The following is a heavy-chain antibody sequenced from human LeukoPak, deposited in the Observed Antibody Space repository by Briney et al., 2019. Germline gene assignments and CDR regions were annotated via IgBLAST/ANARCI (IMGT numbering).Heavy chain of an antibody. CDR1: GFTFSSYA. CDR3: ARDALRNRHWGAWFDP. V-gene: IGHV3-23*01. J-gene: IGHJ5*02. Sequence: GGSLRLSCAASGFTFSSYAMSWVRQAPGKGLEWVSAISGSGGSTYYADSVKGRFTISRDNSKNTLYLQMNSLRVEDTAVYYCARDALRNRHWGAWFDPWGQGTLVTVSS. D-gene: IGHD7-27*01. CDR2: ISGSGGST.